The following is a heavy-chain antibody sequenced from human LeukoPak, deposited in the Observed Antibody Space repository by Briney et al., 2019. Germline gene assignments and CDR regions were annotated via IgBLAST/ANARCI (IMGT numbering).Heavy chain of an antibody. V-gene: IGHV1-69*13. J-gene: IGHJ4*02. CDR1: GGTFSSYA. CDR2: IIPIFGTA. D-gene: IGHD3-22*01. Sequence: SVRVSCKASGGTFSSYAISWVRQAPGQGLEWMGGIIPIFGTANYAQKFQGRVTITADESTSTAYMELSSLRSEDTAVYYCASNYYDSSGYYSLDYWGQGTLVTVSS. CDR3: ASNYYDSSGYYSLDY.